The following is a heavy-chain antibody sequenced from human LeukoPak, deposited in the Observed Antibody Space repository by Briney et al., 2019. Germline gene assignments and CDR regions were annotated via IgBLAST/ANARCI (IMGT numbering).Heavy chain of an antibody. CDR1: GGSISSYY. D-gene: IGHD3-22*01. CDR2: IYYSGST. Sequence: SETLSLTCTVSGGSISSYYWSWIRQPPGKGLEWIGYIYYSGSTNYNPSLKSRVTISVDTSKNQFSLKLSSVTAADTAVYYCARGYYDSSGYSYYFDYWGQGTLVTVSS. CDR3: ARGYYDSSGYSYYFDY. V-gene: IGHV4-59*08. J-gene: IGHJ4*02.